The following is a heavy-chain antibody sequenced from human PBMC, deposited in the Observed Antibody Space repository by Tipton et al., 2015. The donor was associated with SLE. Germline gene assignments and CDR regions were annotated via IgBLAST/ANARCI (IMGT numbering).Heavy chain of an antibody. CDR2: IIPIFGTA. Sequence: QSGAEVKKPGSSVKVSCKASGGTFSSYAISWVRQAPGQGLEWMGGIIPIFGTANCAQKFKGRVTITADESTGTAYMELSSLRSEHTAVYYCAREDYYDGSGGSYYYCMDVWGQGPTVTVSS. CDR3: AREDYYDGSGGSYYYCMDV. V-gene: IGHV1-69*01. CDR1: GGTFSSYA. D-gene: IGHD3-10*01. J-gene: IGHJ6*02.